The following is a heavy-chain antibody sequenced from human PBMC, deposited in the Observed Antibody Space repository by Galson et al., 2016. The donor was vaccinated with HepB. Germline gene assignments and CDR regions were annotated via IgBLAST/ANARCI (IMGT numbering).Heavy chain of an antibody. D-gene: IGHD5-18*01. J-gene: IGHJ6*02. CDR3: TRGYMHTGMNV. Sequence: CAISGDSVTNDDTIWNWIRQSPSRGLEWLGRTYYRSQWFNEYAVSVKSRITINSDTSRNQFSLQLDSVTPDDTAAYFCTRGYMHTGMNVWGQGTTFTVSS. CDR1: GDSVTNDDTI. V-gene: IGHV6-1*01. CDR2: TYYRSQWFN.